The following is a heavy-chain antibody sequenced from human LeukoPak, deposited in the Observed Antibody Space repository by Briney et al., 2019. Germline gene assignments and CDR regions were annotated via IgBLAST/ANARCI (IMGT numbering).Heavy chain of an antibody. Sequence: SETLSLPCTVSGGPISSSSYYWGWIRQPPGKGLEWIGNIYYSGSTYYNPSLKSRVTISVDTSKNQFSLKLSSVTAADTAVYYCVKYCSSTSCSRFAFDIWGQGTMVTVSS. CDR3: VKYCSSTSCSRFAFDI. D-gene: IGHD2-2*01. J-gene: IGHJ3*02. V-gene: IGHV4-39*07. CDR2: IYYSGST. CDR1: GGPISSSSYY.